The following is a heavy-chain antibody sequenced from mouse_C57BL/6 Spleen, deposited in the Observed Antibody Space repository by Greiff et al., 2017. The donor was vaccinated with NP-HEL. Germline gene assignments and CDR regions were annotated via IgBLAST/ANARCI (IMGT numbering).Heavy chain of an antibody. Sequence: QVQLQQPGAELVKPGASVKLSCKASGYTFTSYWMQWVKQRPGQGLEWIGEIDPSDSYTNYNQKFKGKATLTVDTSSSTAYMQLSSLTSEDSAVYYGARYGSYYDPFAYWGQGTLVTVSA. V-gene: IGHV1-50*01. CDR1: GYTFTSYW. D-gene: IGHD2-4*01. CDR2: IDPSDSYT. CDR3: ARYGSYYDPFAY. J-gene: IGHJ3*01.